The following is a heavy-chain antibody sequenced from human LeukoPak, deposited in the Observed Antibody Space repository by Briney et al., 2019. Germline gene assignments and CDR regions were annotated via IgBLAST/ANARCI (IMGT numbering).Heavy chain of an antibody. J-gene: IGHJ4*02. CDR1: GFTFSSYG. D-gene: IGHD5-24*01. Sequence: GRSLRLSCAASGFTFSSYGMHWVRQAPGKGLEWVAVISYDGSNKYYADSVKGRFTISRDNSKNTLYLQMNSLRAEDTAVYYCAKIHSPTMATILSGHGYFDYWGQGTLVTVSS. V-gene: IGHV3-30*18. CDR2: ISYDGSNK. CDR3: AKIHSPTMATILSGHGYFDY.